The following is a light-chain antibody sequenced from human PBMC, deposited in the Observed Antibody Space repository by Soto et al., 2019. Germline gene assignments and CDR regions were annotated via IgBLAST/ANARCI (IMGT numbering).Light chain of an antibody. CDR1: SSDVGSHNY. CDR2: EVN. Sequence: QSVLTQPASVSGSPGQSITISCTGTSSDVGSHNYVSWYQQHPGKAPKLIIFEVNSQPSGVSNRFSGSKSGSAASLTISGLQAEDEADYYCSSYSSTSTPYVFGGGTKVTVL. J-gene: IGLJ1*01. V-gene: IGLV2-14*01. CDR3: SSYSSTSTPYV.